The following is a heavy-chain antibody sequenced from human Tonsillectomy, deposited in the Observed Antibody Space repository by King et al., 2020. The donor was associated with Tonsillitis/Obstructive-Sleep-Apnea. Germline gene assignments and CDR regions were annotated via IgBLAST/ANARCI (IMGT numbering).Heavy chain of an antibody. Sequence: LVQSGAEVKKPGSSVKVSCKASGGTFNSYVITWVRQAPGQGLEWMGGIIPLFGTPNYAQKFQGRVTITADDSTSTAYMELSSLRSEDTAVYFCARGSLDYNWFDPWGQGTLVTVSS. V-gene: IGHV1-69*01. J-gene: IGHJ5*02. CDR2: IIPLFGTP. CDR3: ARGSLDYNWFDP. CDR1: GGTFNSYV. D-gene: IGHD2-15*01.